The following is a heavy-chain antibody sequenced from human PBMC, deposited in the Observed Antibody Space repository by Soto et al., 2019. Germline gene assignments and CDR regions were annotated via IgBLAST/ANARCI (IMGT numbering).Heavy chain of an antibody. CDR1: GGSISSYY. V-gene: IGHV4-59*12. CDR3: ARDDDGHKTLDY. Sequence: SETLSLTCTVSGGSISSYYWSWIRQPPGKGLEWIGYIYYSGSTNYNPSLKSRVTISVDTSKNQFSLKLSSVTAADTAVYYCARDDDGHKTLDYWGQGTLVTVSS. CDR2: IYYSGST. J-gene: IGHJ4*02.